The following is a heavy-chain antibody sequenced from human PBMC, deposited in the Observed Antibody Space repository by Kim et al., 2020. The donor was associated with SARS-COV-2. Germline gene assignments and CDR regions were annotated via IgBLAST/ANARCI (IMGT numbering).Heavy chain of an antibody. D-gene: IGHD6-6*01. Sequence: GGSLRLSCAASGFTFSSYAMHWVRQAPGKGLEWVAVISYDGSNKYYADSVKGRFTISRDNSKNTLYLQMNSLRAEDTAVYYCARALSIAARPNDPWGQGTLVTVTS. J-gene: IGHJ5*02. V-gene: IGHV3-30*04. CDR2: ISYDGSNK. CDR1: GFTFSSYA. CDR3: ARALSIAARPNDP.